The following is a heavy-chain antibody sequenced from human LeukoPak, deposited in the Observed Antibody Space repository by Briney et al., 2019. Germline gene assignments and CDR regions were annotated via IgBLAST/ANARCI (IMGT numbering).Heavy chain of an antibody. J-gene: IGHJ4*02. V-gene: IGHV3-48*02. CDR2: ISSSSSTI. Sequence: GGSLRLSCAASGFTFSSYSMNWVRQAPGKGLEWVSYISSSSSTIYYADSVKGRFTISRDNAKNSLYLQMNSLRDEDTAVYYCARVRTAVLLGATYFDYWGQGTLVTVSS. CDR3: ARVRTAVLLGATYFDY. D-gene: IGHD1-26*01. CDR1: GFTFSSYS.